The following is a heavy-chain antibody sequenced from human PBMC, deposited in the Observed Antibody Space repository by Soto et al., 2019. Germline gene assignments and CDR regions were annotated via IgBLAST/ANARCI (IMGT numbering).Heavy chain of an antibody. D-gene: IGHD3-10*01. Sequence: SETLSLTCTVSGGSISSGDYYWSWIRQPPGKGLEWIGYIYYSGSTYYNPSLKSRVTISVDTSKNQFSLKLSSVTAADTAVYYCARDKIGSGSYLDYWGQGTLVTVS. CDR2: IYYSGST. V-gene: IGHV4-30-4*01. CDR1: GGSISSGDYY. CDR3: ARDKIGSGSYLDY. J-gene: IGHJ4*02.